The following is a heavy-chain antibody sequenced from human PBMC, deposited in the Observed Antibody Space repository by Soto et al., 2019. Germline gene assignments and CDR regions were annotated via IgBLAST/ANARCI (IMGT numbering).Heavy chain of an antibody. V-gene: IGHV1-8*01. CDR2: MNPNSGET. J-gene: IGHJ5*02. D-gene: IGHD2-15*01. CDR3: ARVAVAARPRWYNWFDP. CDR1: GYTFTDYD. Sequence: QEQLVQSGAEVKKPGASVKVSCKTSGYTFTDYDINWVRQATGQGLEWIGWMNPNSGETGYAHKYQGRVTMTRSPSLNTSYLELSSLSSEDTAVYYCARVAVAARPRWYNWFDPWGQGTLVTVSS.